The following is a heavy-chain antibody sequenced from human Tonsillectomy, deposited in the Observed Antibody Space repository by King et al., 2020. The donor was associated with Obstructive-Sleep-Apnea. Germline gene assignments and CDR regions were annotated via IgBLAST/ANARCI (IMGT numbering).Heavy chain of an antibody. Sequence: VQLVESGGGLVQPGRSLRLSCAASGFTLDDDAIHWVRQAPGKGLEWVSGISWNSDNIHYADSVKGRFTISIDKAKKSLYLQMNSLRAEETALYYCVKDTTPHVFYYFDYWGQGTLVTVSS. CDR1: GFTLDDDA. CDR2: ISWNSDNI. CDR3: VKDTTPHVFYYFDY. D-gene: IGHD2/OR15-2a*01. J-gene: IGHJ4*02. V-gene: IGHV3-9*01.